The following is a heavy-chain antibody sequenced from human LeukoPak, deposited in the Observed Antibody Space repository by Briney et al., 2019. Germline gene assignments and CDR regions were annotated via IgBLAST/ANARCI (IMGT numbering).Heavy chain of an antibody. D-gene: IGHD7-27*01. CDR1: GFTVSNNF. V-gene: IGHV3-53*01. CDR3: AREGPPGYYFDY. J-gene: IGHJ4*02. CDR2: IYNDGST. Sequence: GGSLRLSCAASGFTVSNNFMSWVRQAPGEGLDWVSVIYNDGSTYYADSVKGRFTISRDNSKNTLYLQMNSLRAEDTAVYYCAREGPPGYYFDYWGQGTLVTVSS.